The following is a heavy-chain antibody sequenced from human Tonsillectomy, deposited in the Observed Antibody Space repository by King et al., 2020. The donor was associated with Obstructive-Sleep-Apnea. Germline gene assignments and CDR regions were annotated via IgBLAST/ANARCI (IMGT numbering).Heavy chain of an antibody. CDR3: AKEGGGSGIYWIDS. Sequence: VQLVESGGGMVQPGGSLRLSCLASGFTFSKYAISWVRQAPGKGLQWVSAINTRGTTFYAGSVRGRFAISRDNSKYTGNLQVNSLRAEDTALYYCAKEGGGSGIYWIDSWGQGTLVTVSS. CDR1: GFTFSKYA. J-gene: IGHJ4*02. D-gene: IGHD3-10*01. V-gene: IGHV3-23*04. CDR2: INTRGTT.